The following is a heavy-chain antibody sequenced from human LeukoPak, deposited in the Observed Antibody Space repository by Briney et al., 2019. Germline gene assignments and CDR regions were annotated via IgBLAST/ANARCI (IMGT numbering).Heavy chain of an antibody. CDR3: AKGGAQV. Sequence: GGSLRLSCAASGFTFSSDAMRWVRRAPGKGLEWVSAISSTGGSTYYADSVRGRFIISRDSSKNTLYLQMNSLRVEDTAVYYCAKGGAQVGGQGTLVTVSS. J-gene: IGHJ4*02. D-gene: IGHD1-26*01. V-gene: IGHV3-23*01. CDR2: ISSTGGST. CDR1: GFTFSSDA.